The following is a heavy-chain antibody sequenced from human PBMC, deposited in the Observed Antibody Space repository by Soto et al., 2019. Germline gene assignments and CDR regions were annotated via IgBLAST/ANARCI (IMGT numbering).Heavy chain of an antibody. Sequence: ASVKVSCKASGGTFSSYAISWVRQAPGQGLEWMGGIIPIFGTANYAQKFQGRVTITADESTSTAYMELSSLRSEDTAVYYCAREPGPIDYYDSRTPGAGAFDIWGQGTIVTVSS. V-gene: IGHV1-69*13. D-gene: IGHD3-22*01. CDR3: AREPGPIDYYDSRTPGAGAFDI. CDR2: IIPIFGTA. CDR1: GGTFSSYA. J-gene: IGHJ3*02.